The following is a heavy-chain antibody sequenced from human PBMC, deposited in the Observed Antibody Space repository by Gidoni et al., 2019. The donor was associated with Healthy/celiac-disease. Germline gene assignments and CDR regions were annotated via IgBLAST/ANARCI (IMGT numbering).Heavy chain of an antibody. V-gene: IGHV3-30*18. Sequence: QVQLVESGGGVVQPGRSLRLSCAASGFTFCSYGMHWVRQAPGKGLEWVAVISYDGSNKYYADSVKGRFTISRDNSKNTLYLQMNSLRAEDTAVYYCAKAHDYYDSRGYPDYWGQGTLVTVSS. J-gene: IGHJ4*02. D-gene: IGHD3-22*01. CDR1: GFTFCSYG. CDR3: AKAHDYYDSRGYPDY. CDR2: ISYDGSNK.